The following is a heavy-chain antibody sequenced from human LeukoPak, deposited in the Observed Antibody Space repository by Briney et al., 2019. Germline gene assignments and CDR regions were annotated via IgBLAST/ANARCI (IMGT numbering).Heavy chain of an antibody. D-gene: IGHD3-3*01. Sequence: GGSLRLSCTASGFTFGDYAMSWVRQAPGKGLEWVGFIRSKAYGGTTEYAASVKGRFTISRDDSKSIAYLQMNSLKTEDTAVYYCTTDANYDFWSGYFTHWGQGTLVTVSS. CDR1: GFTFGDYA. CDR2: IRSKAYGGTT. CDR3: TTDANYDFWSGYFTH. V-gene: IGHV3-49*04. J-gene: IGHJ4*02.